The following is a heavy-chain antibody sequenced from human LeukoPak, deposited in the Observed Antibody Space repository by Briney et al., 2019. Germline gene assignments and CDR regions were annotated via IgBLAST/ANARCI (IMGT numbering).Heavy chain of an antibody. Sequence: PSETLSLTCTVSGGSTSSYYWSWIRQPPGKGLEWIGYIYYSGSTNYNPSLKSRVTISVDTSKNQFSLKLSPVTAADTAVYYCARVHTTGRYSPADFDYWGQGTLVTVSS. CDR3: ARVHTTGRYSPADFDY. J-gene: IGHJ4*02. CDR2: IYYSGST. V-gene: IGHV4-59*01. CDR1: GGSTSSYY. D-gene: IGHD5-18*01.